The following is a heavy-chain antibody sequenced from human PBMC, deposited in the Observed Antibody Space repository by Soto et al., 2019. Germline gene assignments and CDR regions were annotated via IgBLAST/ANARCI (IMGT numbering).Heavy chain of an antibody. CDR2: IYRSGST. CDR3: AREVQNNWFDP. J-gene: IGHJ5*02. Sequence: PSETLSLTCAVSGYSISSGYYWGWIRQPPGKGLEWIGSIYRSGSTYYNPSLKSRVTISVDTSKNQFSLKLSSVTAADTAVYYCAREVQNNWFDPWGQGTLVTVSS. V-gene: IGHV4-38-2*02. CDR1: GYSISSGYY.